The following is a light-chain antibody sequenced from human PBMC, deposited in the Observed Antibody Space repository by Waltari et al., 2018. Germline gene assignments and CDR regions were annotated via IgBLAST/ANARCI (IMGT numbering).Light chain of an antibody. Sequence: EVVMTQSPATLSVSPGERDTLSCRASQSVSINLSWYQQKPGQAPRLLMYSASIRAAGIPARFSGSGSGTEFTLTISSLQSEDIAVYYCQQHNDWPRTFGQGTKVEI. CDR1: QSVSIN. CDR2: SAS. V-gene: IGKV3-15*01. J-gene: IGKJ1*01. CDR3: QQHNDWPRT.